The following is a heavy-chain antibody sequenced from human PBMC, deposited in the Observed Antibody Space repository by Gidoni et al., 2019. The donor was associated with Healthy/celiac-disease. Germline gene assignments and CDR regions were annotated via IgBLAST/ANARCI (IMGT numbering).Heavy chain of an antibody. V-gene: IGHV1-18*04. Sequence: QVPLVQSGAEVKKPGASVKVSCKASGSTFPSYGVSWVRQAPGQGLEWMGWISAYNGNTSYAQTLQGRVTMTTDTSTSTAYMGLRSLRSDDTAVYYCARGGGYSSGTPPDYWGQGTLVTVSS. CDR1: GSTFPSYG. CDR2: ISAYNGNT. J-gene: IGHJ4*02. CDR3: ARGGGYSSGTPPDY. D-gene: IGHD6-25*01.